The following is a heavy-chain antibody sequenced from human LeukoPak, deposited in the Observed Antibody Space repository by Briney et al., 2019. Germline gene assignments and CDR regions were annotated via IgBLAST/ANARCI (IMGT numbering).Heavy chain of an antibody. CDR2: IIPIFGKA. Sequence: ASVKVSCKASGGTFSSYAISWVRQAPGQGLEWMGGIIPIFGKANYAQKFQGRVTITADESTSTAYMELSSLRSEDTAVYYCARDQGHYYDSSGYYNPLDWGQGTLVTVSS. D-gene: IGHD3-22*01. CDR1: GGTFSSYA. CDR3: ARDQGHYYDSSGYYNPLD. V-gene: IGHV1-69*13. J-gene: IGHJ4*02.